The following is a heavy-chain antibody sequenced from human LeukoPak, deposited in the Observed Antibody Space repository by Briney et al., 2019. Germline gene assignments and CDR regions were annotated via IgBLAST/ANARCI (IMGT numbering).Heavy chain of an antibody. J-gene: IGHJ3*02. V-gene: IGHV4-39*01. CDR2: IYYSGST. D-gene: IGHD2-15*01. Sequence: SETLSLACTVSGGSISSSSYYWGWIRQPPGKGLEWIGSIYYSGSTYYNPSLKSRVTISVDTSKNQFSLKLSSVTAADTAVYYCARPHCSGGSCYSRSGAFDIWGQGTMVTVSS. CDR1: GGSISSSSYY. CDR3: ARPHCSGGSCYSRSGAFDI.